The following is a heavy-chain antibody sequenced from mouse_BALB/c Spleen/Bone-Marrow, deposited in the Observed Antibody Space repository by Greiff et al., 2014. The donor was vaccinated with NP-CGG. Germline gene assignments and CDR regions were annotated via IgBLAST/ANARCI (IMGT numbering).Heavy chain of an antibody. CDR1: GYSFTDYN. Sequence: SGYSFTDYNMYWVKQSHGKSLEWIGYIDPYNGGTSYNQKFKGKATLTVDKSSSTAFMHLNSLTSEDSAVYYCARLGGYYLYYAMDYWGQGTSVTVSS. J-gene: IGHJ4*01. CDR2: IDPYNGGT. D-gene: IGHD2-3*01. CDR3: ARLGGYYLYYAMDY. V-gene: IGHV1S135*01.